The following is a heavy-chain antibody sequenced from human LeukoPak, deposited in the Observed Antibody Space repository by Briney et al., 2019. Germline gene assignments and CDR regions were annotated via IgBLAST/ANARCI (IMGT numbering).Heavy chain of an antibody. CDR1: GFTFSSYA. CDR2: ISYDETHK. CDR3: AKDAEATATFSYYYYYGMDV. D-gene: IGHD2/OR15-2a*01. Sequence: GGSLRLSCAASGFTFSSYAMHWVRQAPGKGLEWVAVISYDETHKYYTDSVKGRFTISRDNSKDTLYLQMNSLRREDTAVYYCAKDAEATATFSYYYYYGMDVWGQGTTVAVSS. J-gene: IGHJ6*02. V-gene: IGHV3-30*04.